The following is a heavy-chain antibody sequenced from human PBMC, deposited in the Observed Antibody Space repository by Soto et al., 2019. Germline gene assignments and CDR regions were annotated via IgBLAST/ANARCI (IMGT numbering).Heavy chain of an antibody. J-gene: IGHJ4*02. Sequence: VASVKVSCKASGYSFTTHDITWLRQAPGKGLEWVGGISTDRGDTIYPQNLQGRVTMTTDSSTSTVYMELKSLRSDDTAVYYCARDDLNRGGKYFDYWGQGTLVTVSS. CDR1: GYSFTTHD. CDR2: ISTDRGDT. D-gene: IGHD2-15*01. V-gene: IGHV1-18*01. CDR3: ARDDLNRGGKYFDY.